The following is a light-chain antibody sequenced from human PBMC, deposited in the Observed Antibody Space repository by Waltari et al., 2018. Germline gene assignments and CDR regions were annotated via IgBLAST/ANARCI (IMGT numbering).Light chain of an antibody. Sequence: DIQMTQSPSSLSASVGDRVTITCRASQSISSYLNWYQQKPGKAPKPLIYAASSLQSGVTSRFSGSGSGTDFTLTISSLQPEDFATYYCQQSYSTPFTFGPGTKVDIK. CDR1: QSISSY. V-gene: IGKV1-39*01. CDR3: QQSYSTPFT. J-gene: IGKJ3*01. CDR2: AAS.